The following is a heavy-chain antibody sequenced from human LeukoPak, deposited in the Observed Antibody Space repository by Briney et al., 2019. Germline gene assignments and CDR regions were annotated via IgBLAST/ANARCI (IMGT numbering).Heavy chain of an antibody. Sequence: GGSLRLSCAASGFTFSDYYMSWIRKTPRKGLEWVSYISSSGTTIEYAKSVKGRFTISRDNAKDSLYLRMNSLEAEDTAVYYCAKGHAYGMIWGQGTLVSVSS. D-gene: IGHD2-8*01. CDR2: ISSSGTTI. J-gene: IGHJ4*02. CDR1: GFTFSDYY. CDR3: AKGHAYGMI. V-gene: IGHV3-11*01.